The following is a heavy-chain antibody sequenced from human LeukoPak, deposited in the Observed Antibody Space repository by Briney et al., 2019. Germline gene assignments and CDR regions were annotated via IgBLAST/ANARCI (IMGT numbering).Heavy chain of an antibody. D-gene: IGHD4-11*01. CDR2: ISYDGSNK. CDR1: GFTFSSYA. CDR3: AKDSHYRDYYYMDV. V-gene: IGHV3-30*04. J-gene: IGHJ6*03. Sequence: PGRSLRLSCAASGFTFSSYAMHWVRQAPGKGLEWVAVISYDGSNKYYADSVKGRFTISRDNSKNTLYLQMNSLRAEDTAVYYCAKDSHYRDYYYMDVWGKGTTVTISS.